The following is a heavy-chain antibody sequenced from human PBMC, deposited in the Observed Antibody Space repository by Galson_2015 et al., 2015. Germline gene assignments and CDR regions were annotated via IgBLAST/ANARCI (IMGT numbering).Heavy chain of an antibody. CDR3: AREFYGMDV. CDR1: GDSVSSNSAA. J-gene: IGHJ6*02. CDR2: TYYRSKWYN. Sequence: CAISGDSVSSNSAAWNWIRLSPSRGLEWLGRTYYRSKWYNDYAVSVKSRITINPDTSKNQFSLLLNSVTPEDTAVYYCAREFYGMDVWGQGTTVTVSS. V-gene: IGHV6-1*01.